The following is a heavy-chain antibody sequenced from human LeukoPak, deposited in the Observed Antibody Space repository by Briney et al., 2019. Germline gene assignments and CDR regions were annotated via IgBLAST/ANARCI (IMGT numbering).Heavy chain of an antibody. CDR2: IDPDSGGT. Sequence: ASVRVSCKTSGYTFTGYYLHWVRQAPGQGLEWMGRIDPDSGGTHYAQKFQVRVTVTRDTSITTVYMELSGLTSADTAVYYCARVPGPYTTSRFDYWGQGTLVTVSS. V-gene: IGHV1-2*02. D-gene: IGHD2-2*02. CDR3: ARVPGPYTTSRFDY. J-gene: IGHJ4*02. CDR1: GYTFTGYY.